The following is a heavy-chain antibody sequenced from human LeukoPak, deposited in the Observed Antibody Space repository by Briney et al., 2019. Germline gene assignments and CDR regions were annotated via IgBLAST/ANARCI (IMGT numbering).Heavy chain of an antibody. CDR2: ISAYNGNT. J-gene: IGHJ4*02. V-gene: IGHV1-18*01. CDR1: GYTFTSYG. CDR3: ARDQVTGGYYGSGSYSFDY. Sequence: ASVKVSCKASGYTFTSYGISWVRQAPGQGLEWMGWISAYNGNTNYAQKLQGRVTMTTDTSTSTAYMELRSLRSDGTAVYYCARDQVTGGYYGSGSYSFDYWGQGTLVTVSS. D-gene: IGHD3-10*01.